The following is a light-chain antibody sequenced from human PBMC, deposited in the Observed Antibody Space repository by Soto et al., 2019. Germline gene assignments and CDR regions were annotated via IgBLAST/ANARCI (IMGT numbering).Light chain of an antibody. V-gene: IGKV3-15*01. CDR3: QQYNNWPPLT. CDR1: QSVSSN. CDR2: YAS. Sequence: EIVMTQSPATLSVSPGERATLSCRASQSVSSNLAWYQQKPGQAPRLLIYYASTRASGIPARFSGSGSGTEFTLNISSLQSEDFAVYYCQQYNNWPPLTFGGGTKVEIK. J-gene: IGKJ4*01.